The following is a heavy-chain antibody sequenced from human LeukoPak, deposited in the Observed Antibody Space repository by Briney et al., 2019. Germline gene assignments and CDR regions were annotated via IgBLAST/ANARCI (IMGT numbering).Heavy chain of an antibody. D-gene: IGHD2-15*01. V-gene: IGHV7-4-1*02. Sequence: ASVKVSCKASGYTFTSYAMNWVRQAPGQGLEWMGWINTNTGNPTYAQGFTGRFVFSLDTSVSTAYLQISSLKAEDTAVYYCARAHCSGGSCYSLYYYYYYMDVWGKGTTVTVSS. CDR3: ARAHCSGGSCYSLYYYYYYMDV. J-gene: IGHJ6*03. CDR2: INTNTGNP. CDR1: GYTFTSYA.